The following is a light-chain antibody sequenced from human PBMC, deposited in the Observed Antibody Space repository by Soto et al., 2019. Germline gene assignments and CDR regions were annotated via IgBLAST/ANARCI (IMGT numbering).Light chain of an antibody. Sequence: QSVLTQPPSVSGSPGQRVTISCTGSSSNIGAGNDVYWYQQHPGTAPKLLIYGNSTRPSGVPDRFSGSKSDTSASLAITGPQAEYEADYYYQSYDSGLGGFVVFGGGTKLTVL. CDR2: GNS. CDR3: QSYDSGLGGFVV. J-gene: IGLJ2*01. CDR1: SSNIGAGND. V-gene: IGLV1-40*01.